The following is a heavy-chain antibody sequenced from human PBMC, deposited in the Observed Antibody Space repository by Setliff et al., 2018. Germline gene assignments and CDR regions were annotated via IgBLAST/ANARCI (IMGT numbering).Heavy chain of an antibody. CDR2: IYHSGST. CDR1: GGSISSSSYY. D-gene: IGHD6-19*01. V-gene: IGHV4-39*07. Sequence: SETLSLTCTVSGGSISSSSYYWGWIRQPPGKGLEWIGSIYHSGSTYYNPSLKSRVTISVDTSKNQFSLKLSSVTAADTAVYYCARVNQYSSVWYNYYYGMDVWGQGTTVTVSS. J-gene: IGHJ6*02. CDR3: ARVNQYSSVWYNYYYGMDV.